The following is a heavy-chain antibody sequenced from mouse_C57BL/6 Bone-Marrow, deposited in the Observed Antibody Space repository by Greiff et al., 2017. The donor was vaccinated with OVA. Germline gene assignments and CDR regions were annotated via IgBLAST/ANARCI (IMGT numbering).Heavy chain of an antibody. CDR2: IYPGDGDT. D-gene: IGHD3-2*02. V-gene: IGHV1-82*01. Sequence: LQESGHELVKPGASVKISCKASGYAFSSSWMNWVKQRPGKGLEWIGRIYPGDGDTNYNGKFKGKATLTADKSSSTAYMQLSSLTSEDSAVYFCAIGASSGYFYAMDYWGQGTSVTVSS. CDR3: AIGASSGYFYAMDY. CDR1: GYAFSSSW. J-gene: IGHJ4*01.